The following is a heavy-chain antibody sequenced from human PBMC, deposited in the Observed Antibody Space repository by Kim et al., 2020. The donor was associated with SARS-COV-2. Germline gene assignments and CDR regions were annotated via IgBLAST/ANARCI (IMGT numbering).Heavy chain of an antibody. J-gene: IGHJ4*02. CDR2: ISPYNGNT. V-gene: IGHV1-18*04. D-gene: IGHD3-9*01. Sequence: ASVKVSCKASGYSITHYGISWVRQAPGQGLEWIGWISPYNGNTSYVQNFQGRLTITADTSTSTVYVELGSLTSDDTATYYCVRDSLRLFYSFATPFDFWGQGTLITVSS. CDR1: GYSITHYG. CDR3: VRDSLRLFYSFATPFDF.